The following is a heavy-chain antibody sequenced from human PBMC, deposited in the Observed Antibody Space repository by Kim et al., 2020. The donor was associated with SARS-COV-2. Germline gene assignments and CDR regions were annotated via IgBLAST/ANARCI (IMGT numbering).Heavy chain of an antibody. D-gene: IGHD3-10*01. Sequence: SETLSLTCAVYGGSFSGYCWSWIRQPPGKVLEWIGDINHSGSTNYNPSLKSRVTISADTSKNQFSLKLSSVTAADTAVYYCERCDYRITMVGGVIIQNWYFDLWGRGTLVTVSS. J-gene: IGHJ2*01. CDR1: GGSFSGYC. CDR2: INHSGST. CDR3: ERCDYRITMVGGVIIQNWYFDL. V-gene: IGHV4-34*01.